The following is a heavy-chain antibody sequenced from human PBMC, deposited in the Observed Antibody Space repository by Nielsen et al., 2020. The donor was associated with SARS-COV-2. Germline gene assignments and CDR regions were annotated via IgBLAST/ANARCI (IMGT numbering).Heavy chain of an antibody. Sequence: GGSLRLSCAASGFTFNSYAMSWIRQAPGKGLEWVSFISSSTTHTDYADSVKGRFTISRDNAKNSLYLQMNSLRAEDTAVYYCARGYKADDYWGQGTLVTVSS. CDR1: GFTFNSYA. CDR3: ARGYKADDY. J-gene: IGHJ4*02. V-gene: IGHV3-11*05. CDR2: ISSSTTHT. D-gene: IGHD5-18*01.